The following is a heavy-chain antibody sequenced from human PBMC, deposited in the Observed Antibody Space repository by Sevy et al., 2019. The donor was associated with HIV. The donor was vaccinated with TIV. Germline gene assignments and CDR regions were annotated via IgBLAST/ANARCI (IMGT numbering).Heavy chain of an antibody. CDR2: ISGGGDGT. Sequence: GGSLRLSCAASGFTFNIYAMSWVRQAPGKGLEWLSAISGGGDGTYYADSVKGRFTISGDNSRNTLYLQMNSLRAEDTAAYYCAKRPYYYYNSDGHLVSSTDEADYWGQGTLVTVSS. CDR3: AKRPYYYYNSDGHLVSSTDEADY. D-gene: IGHD3-22*01. V-gene: IGHV3-23*01. CDR1: GFTFNIYA. J-gene: IGHJ4*02.